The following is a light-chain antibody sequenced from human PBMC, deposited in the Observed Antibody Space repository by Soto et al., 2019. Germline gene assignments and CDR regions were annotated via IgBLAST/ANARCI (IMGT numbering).Light chain of an antibody. J-gene: IGLJ2*01. V-gene: IGLV1-40*01. CDR1: SSNIGAGYD. Sequence: QSVLTQPPSVSGAPGQRVTISCTGSSSNIGAGYDVHWYQQLPGTAPKLIIYGNNNRPSGVPDRFSGSKSGTSASLAITGLQAEDEGDYYCQSYDSSLSGYVFGGGTKVTVL. CDR2: GNN. CDR3: QSYDSSLSGYV.